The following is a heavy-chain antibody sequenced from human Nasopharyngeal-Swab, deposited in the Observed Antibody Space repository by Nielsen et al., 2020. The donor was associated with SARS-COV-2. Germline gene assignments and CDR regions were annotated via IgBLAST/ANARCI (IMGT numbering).Heavy chain of an antibody. D-gene: IGHD1-26*01. J-gene: IGHJ4*02. CDR3: AKGDSGSYVGYFDY. Sequence: GGSLRLSCAASGFTFSSYWMHWVRQAPGKGLVWVSRINSDGSSTSYADSVKGRFTISRDNSKNTLYLQMNSLRAEDTAVYYCAKGDSGSYVGYFDYWGQGTLVTVSS. CDR2: INSDGSST. CDR1: GFTFSSYW. V-gene: IGHV3-74*01.